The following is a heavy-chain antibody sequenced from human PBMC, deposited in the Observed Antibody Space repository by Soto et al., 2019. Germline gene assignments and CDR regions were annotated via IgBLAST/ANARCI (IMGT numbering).Heavy chain of an antibody. CDR1: GCTFSSYA. CDR2: ISGSGGST. V-gene: IGHV3-23*01. Sequence: GGSLRLSCAASGCTFSSYAMSGVRQAPGEGLEWGSAISGSGGSTYYADSVKGRFTISRDNSKNTLYLQINSLRAEDTAVYYCAKGQDSYFDYWGQGTLVTVSS. J-gene: IGHJ4*02. CDR3: AKGQDSYFDY.